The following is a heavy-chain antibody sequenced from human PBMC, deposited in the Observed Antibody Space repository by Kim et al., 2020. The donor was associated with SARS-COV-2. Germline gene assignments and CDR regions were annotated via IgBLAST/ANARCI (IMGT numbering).Heavy chain of an antibody. Sequence: SETLSLTCTVSGGSISSSSYYWGWIRQPPGKGLEWIGSIYYSGSTYYNPSLKSRVTISVDTSKNQFSLKLSSVTAADTAVYYCARGAKYSSFSDYYYYY. CDR3: ARGAKYSSFSDYYYYY. V-gene: IGHV4-39*01. J-gene: IGHJ6*03. CDR2: IYYSGST. D-gene: IGHD6-6*01. CDR1: GGSISSSSYY.